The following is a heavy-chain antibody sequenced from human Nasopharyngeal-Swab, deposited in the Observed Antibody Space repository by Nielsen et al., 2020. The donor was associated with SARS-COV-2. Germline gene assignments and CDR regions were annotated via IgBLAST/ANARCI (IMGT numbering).Heavy chain of an antibody. Sequence: GSVKVSCKASGYTLSTYAMYWVRQAPGQRPEFMGWINAGRGNTYYSQKFQGRVRISRDTSANTVYMELSRLRSADTAVYYCARVPAVAASRIDYWGQGTLVTVSS. V-gene: IGHV1-3*01. CDR1: GYTLSTYA. CDR2: INAGRGNT. CDR3: ARVPAVAASRIDY. D-gene: IGHD6-19*01. J-gene: IGHJ4*02.